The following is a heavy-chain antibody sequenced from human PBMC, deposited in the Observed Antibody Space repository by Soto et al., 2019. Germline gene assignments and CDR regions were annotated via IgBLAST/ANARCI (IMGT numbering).Heavy chain of an antibody. D-gene: IGHD6-6*01. CDR1: GYSFTSYW. V-gene: IGHV5-51*01. Sequence: PGESLKISCKGSGYSFTSYWIGWVRQMPGKGLEWMGIIYPGDSDTRYSPSFQGQVTISADKSISTAYLQWSSLKASDTAMYYCARLPFEYSSSSEGSYYYYYMDVWGKGTTVTVSS. CDR2: IYPGDSDT. J-gene: IGHJ6*03. CDR3: ARLPFEYSSSSEGSYYYYYMDV.